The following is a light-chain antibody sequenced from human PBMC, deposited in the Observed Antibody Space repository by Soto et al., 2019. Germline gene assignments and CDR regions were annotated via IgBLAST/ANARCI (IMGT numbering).Light chain of an antibody. CDR1: QSVSRN. CDR2: GAS. J-gene: IGKJ1*01. CDR3: QQYNNWPPWT. V-gene: IGKV3-15*01. Sequence: EIVMTQSPATLSVSPGERATLSCRASQSVSRNLAWYQQKPGQAPRLLIYGASTRATGIPARFSGSGSGTEFTLAISSLQSEDFAVYYCQQYNNWPPWTFGQGTKVAFK.